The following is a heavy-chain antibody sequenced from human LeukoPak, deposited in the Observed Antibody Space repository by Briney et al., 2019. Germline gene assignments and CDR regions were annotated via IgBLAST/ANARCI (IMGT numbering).Heavy chain of an antibody. CDR3: AKVYFDGFLSAFDY. CDR2: ISGSGGST. V-gene: IGHV3-23*01. D-gene: IGHD3-9*01. CDR1: GFTFSSYA. J-gene: IGHJ4*02. Sequence: GGSLRLSCAASGFTFSSYAMSWVRQAPGKGLAWVSSISGSGGSTYYADSVKGRFTISRDNAKNTLYLQINSLRAEATAVYSCAKVYFDGFLSAFDYWGQGTLVPVSS.